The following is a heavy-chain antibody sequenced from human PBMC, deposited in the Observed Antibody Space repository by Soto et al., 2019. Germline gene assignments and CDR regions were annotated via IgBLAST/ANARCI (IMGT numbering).Heavy chain of an antibody. J-gene: IGHJ5*02. D-gene: IGHD4-17*01. Sequence: PSQTLSLTCAISGDIVSANTAAWNWIRQSPSRGLEWLGRTYYRSKWYSDYAVSVKSRITINPDTSKNQFSLHLNSVTPEDTAVYYSARAPRRSTVTADWFDPWGRGTLVTVSS. CDR2: TYYRSKWYS. V-gene: IGHV6-1*01. CDR1: GDIVSANTAA. CDR3: ARAPRRSTVTADWFDP.